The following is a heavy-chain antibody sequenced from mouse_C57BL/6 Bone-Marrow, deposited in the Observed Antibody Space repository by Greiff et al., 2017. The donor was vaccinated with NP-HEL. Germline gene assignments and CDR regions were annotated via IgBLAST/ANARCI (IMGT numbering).Heavy chain of an antibody. V-gene: IGHV1-76*01. CDR1: GYTFTDYY. Sequence: VKLVESGAELVRPGASVKLSCKASGYTFTDYYINWVKQRPGQGLEWIARIYPGSGNTYYNEKFKGKATLTAEKSSSTAYMQLSSLTSEDSAVYFCAGITTVAMDYWGQGTSVTVSS. CDR2: IYPGSGNT. D-gene: IGHD1-1*01. CDR3: AGITTVAMDY. J-gene: IGHJ4*01.